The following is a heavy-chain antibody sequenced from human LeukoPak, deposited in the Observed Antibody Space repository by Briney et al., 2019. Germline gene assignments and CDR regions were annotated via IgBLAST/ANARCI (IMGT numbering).Heavy chain of an antibody. J-gene: IGHJ4*02. Sequence: QPGRSLRLSCVVSGFTFSTFGMHWVRQAPGKGLEWVAIIWSDGSHKYYADSVKGRLTISRDNSKNTLYLQMNSLKVEDTAVYSGARVGPGGGPYNWGREALAPVS. V-gene: IGHV3-33*01. D-gene: IGHD3-16*01. CDR1: GFTFSTFG. CDR2: IWSDGSHK. CDR3: ARVGPGGGPYN.